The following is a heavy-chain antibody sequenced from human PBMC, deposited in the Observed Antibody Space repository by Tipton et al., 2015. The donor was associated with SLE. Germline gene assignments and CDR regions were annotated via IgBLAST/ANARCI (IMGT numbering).Heavy chain of an antibody. CDR3: ARDNYGIFDY. CDR1: GYTVTSYY. D-gene: IGHD3-16*01. V-gene: IGHV1-46*01. J-gene: IGHJ4*02. CDR2: INPGGIGT. Sequence: QLVQSGAEVKKPGASVKVSCKASGYTVTSYYMQWVRQAPGQGLEWMGIINPGGIGTTYAQKFQGRVTMTWDTSTSTVYMELSSLRSEDTAVYYCARDNYGIFDYWGQGALVTVSS.